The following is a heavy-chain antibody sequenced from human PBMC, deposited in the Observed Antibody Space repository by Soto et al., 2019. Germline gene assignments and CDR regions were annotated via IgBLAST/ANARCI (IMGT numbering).Heavy chain of an antibody. D-gene: IGHD3-16*02. J-gene: IGHJ5*02. V-gene: IGHV3-33*01. CDR1: GFTFSSYG. Sequence: HPGGSLRLSCAASGFTFSSYGMHWVRQAPGKGLEWVAVIWYDGSNKYYADSVKGRFTISRDNSKNTLYLQMNSLRAEDTAVYYCAREMNYVWGSYRTPSSDNWFDPWGQGTLVTVSS. CDR3: AREMNYVWGSYRTPSSDNWFDP. CDR2: IWYDGSNK.